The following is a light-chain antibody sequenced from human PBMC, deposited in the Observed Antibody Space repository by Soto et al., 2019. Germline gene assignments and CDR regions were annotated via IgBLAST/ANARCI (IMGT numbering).Light chain of an antibody. V-gene: IGLV2-14*01. J-gene: IGLJ2*01. CDR2: DVS. CDR1: SSDIGAYDY. CDR3: SSYVGSSTLV. Sequence: QSALTQPASVSGSPGQSITISCTGTSSDIGAYDYVSWYQQHPGKAPKLMIYDVSNRPSGISNRFSGSKSGNTASLTISGLQPEDEAEYYCSSYVGSSTLVFGGGTKVTVL.